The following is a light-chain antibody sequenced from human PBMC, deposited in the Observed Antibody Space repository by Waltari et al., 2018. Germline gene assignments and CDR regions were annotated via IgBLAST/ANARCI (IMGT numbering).Light chain of an antibody. CDR1: QTLANTDGNTY. Sequence: DLVMTQSPVSLSVTLGQPASISCRSSQTLANTDGNTYLNWFHQRPGQSPRRLMYQGSKRDSGVPDRFRGSGSDTDFTLEISRVEAEDVGLYYCMQGVRPWTCGQGTKV. CDR3: MQGVRPWT. CDR2: QGS. V-gene: IGKV2-30*01. J-gene: IGKJ1*01.